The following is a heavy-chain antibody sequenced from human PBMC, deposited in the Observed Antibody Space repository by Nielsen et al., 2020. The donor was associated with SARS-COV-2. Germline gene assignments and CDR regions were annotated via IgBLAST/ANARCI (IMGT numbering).Heavy chain of an antibody. J-gene: IGHJ6*03. CDR3: ARPITNNYYYYYMDV. Sequence: ASVKVSCKASGYTFTSNGITWVRQAPGQGLEWMGWISGYNGDTNYAQKFQGRVTMTTDTSTSTAYMELRSLRSDDTAVYYCARPITNNYYYYYMDVWGKGTTVTVSS. D-gene: IGHD1-1*01. V-gene: IGHV1-18*04. CDR1: GYTFTSNG. CDR2: ISGYNGDT.